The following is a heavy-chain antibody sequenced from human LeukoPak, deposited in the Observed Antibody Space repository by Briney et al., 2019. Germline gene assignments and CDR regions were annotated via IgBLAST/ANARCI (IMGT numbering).Heavy chain of an antibody. J-gene: IGHJ4*02. D-gene: IGHD3-10*01. Sequence: GGSLRLSCTGSGFSFSTYWMIWVRQAPGKGLEWVASIKQDGSEKYYVDSVKGRFTISRDNAKNSLYLQMNSLRAEDTAAYYCAREVLWLGELLAPFGYWGQGTLVTVSS. CDR3: AREVLWLGELLAPFGY. CDR1: GFSFSTYW. CDR2: IKQDGSEK. V-gene: IGHV3-7*03.